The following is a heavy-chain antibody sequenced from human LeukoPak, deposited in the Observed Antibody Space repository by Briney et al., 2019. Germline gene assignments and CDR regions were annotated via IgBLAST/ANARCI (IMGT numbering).Heavy chain of an antibody. CDR2: ISFNGDST. CDR1: GFPFSSYV. V-gene: IGHV3-64*01. D-gene: IGHD3-22*01. CDR3: ARDLDSRGYHSFDY. J-gene: IGHJ4*02. Sequence: PGGTLRLSCAASGFPFSSYVMHWVRQAPGKGLEYVSAISFNGDSTFYANSVKGRFTVSRDNSKNTLYLQMGSLRPDDMALYYCARDLDSRGYHSFDYWGQGALVTVSS.